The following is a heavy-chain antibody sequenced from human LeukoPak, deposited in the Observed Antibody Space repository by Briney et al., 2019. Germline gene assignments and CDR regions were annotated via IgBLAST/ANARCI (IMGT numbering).Heavy chain of an antibody. Sequence: LSLTCAVYGGSFIGFHWNWVRQAPGKGLEWVSYISSSGSTIYYADSVKGRFTISRDNAKNSLYLQMNSLRAEDTAVYYCARGVNEGGYSYGYTLRYWGQGTLVTVSS. CDR1: GGSFIGFH. V-gene: IGHV3-11*01. CDR3: ARGVNEGGYSYGYTLRY. CDR2: ISSSGSTI. D-gene: IGHD5-18*01. J-gene: IGHJ4*02.